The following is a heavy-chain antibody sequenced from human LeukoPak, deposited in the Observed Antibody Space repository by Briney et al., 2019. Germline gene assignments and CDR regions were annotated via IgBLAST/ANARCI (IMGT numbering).Heavy chain of an antibody. J-gene: IGHJ4*02. CDR2: IYSGGST. V-gene: IGHV3-53*01. CDR3: ARGPTYYYDSSGYYYFDY. Sequence: GGSLRLSCAASGFTVSSNYMTWVRQAPGKGLEWVSVIYSGGSTYYADSVKGRFTISRDNAKNSLYLQMNSLRAEDTAVYYCARGPTYYYDSSGYYYFDYWGQGTLVTVSS. D-gene: IGHD3-22*01. CDR1: GFTVSSNY.